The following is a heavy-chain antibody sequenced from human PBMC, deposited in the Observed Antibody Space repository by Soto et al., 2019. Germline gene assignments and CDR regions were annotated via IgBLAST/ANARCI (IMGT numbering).Heavy chain of an antibody. D-gene: IGHD3-22*01. V-gene: IGHV3-53*01. Sequence: EVQLVESGGGLIQPGGSLRLSCAASGFTVSSNDMSWVRQAPGKGLEWVSLIYSSGSTHYADSVKGRFTISRDNSKNTLYLQMNSLRAKDTAVYYCARRPLNSNGAYWGQGTLVTVSS. CDR3: ARRPLNSNGAY. CDR2: IYSSGST. CDR1: GFTVSSND. J-gene: IGHJ4*02.